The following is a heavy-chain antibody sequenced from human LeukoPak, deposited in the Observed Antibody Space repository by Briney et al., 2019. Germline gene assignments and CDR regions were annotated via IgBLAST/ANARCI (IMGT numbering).Heavy chain of an antibody. CDR2: IYHSGST. J-gene: IGHJ5*02. CDR1: GCSISSGYY. CDR3: ATHIVVVIATNWFDP. V-gene: IGHV4-38-2*01. Sequence: PSETLSLTCAVSGCSISSGYYWGWIRQPPGKGLERIGSIYHSGSTYYNPSLKSRVTISVDTSKNQFSLKLSSVTAADTAVYYCATHIVVVIATNWFDPWGQGTLVTVSS. D-gene: IGHD2-21*01.